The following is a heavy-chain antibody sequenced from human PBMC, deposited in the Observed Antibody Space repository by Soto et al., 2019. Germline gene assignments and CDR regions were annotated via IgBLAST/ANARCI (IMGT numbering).Heavy chain of an antibody. J-gene: IGHJ1*01. CDR1: GFMFTTYF. D-gene: IGHD6-13*01. CDR2: INPNGGST. Sequence: QVQLVQSGAEVKTPGTSMNISCKASGFMFTTYFLHWVRQAPGQGPEWMGIINPNGGSTSYAKQFWGRASIPRATSASIAYLVLRGLTSDATAVYYCTRAGYTSSWSASSFEHWGQGTLVTVS. V-gene: IGHV1-46*03. CDR3: TRAGYTSSWSASSFEH.